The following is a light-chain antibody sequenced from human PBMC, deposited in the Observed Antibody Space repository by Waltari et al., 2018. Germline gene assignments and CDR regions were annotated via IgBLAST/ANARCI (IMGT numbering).Light chain of an antibody. CDR1: QSVNNY. CDR3: QQYSSSPRT. Sequence: EIVLTQSPGTLSLSPGERATLSCRASQSVNNYLAWFQQKPGQAPRLLIHGASSRATGIPDRIRGSGSGTDFTLTISGLEPQDFAVYYCQQYSSSPRTFGPGTKVDIK. CDR2: GAS. J-gene: IGKJ3*01. V-gene: IGKV3-20*01.